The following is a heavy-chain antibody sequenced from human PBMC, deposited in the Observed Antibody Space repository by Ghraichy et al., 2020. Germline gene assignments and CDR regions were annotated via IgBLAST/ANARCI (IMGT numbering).Heavy chain of an antibody. CDR3: ARAGTLAARPPTHYFDY. V-gene: IGHV3-53*01. CDR1: GFTVSSNY. CDR2: IYSGGST. J-gene: IGHJ4*02. Sequence: GGSLRLSCAASGFTVSSNYMSWVRQAPGKGLEWVSVIYSGGSTYYADSVKGRFTISRDNSKNTLYLQMNSLRAEDTAVYYCARAGTLAARPPTHYFDYWGQGTLVTVSS. D-gene: IGHD6-6*01.